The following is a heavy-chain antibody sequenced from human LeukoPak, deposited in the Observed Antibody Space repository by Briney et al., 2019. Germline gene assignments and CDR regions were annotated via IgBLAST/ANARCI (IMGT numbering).Heavy chain of an antibody. V-gene: IGHV3-21*01. CDR1: GFIFNSHS. Sequence: GGSLRLSCAASGFIFNSHSMNWVRQAPGKGLEWVSSISSTSSYIYYADSVRSRFTISRDNAKNSLYLQMNSLRAEDTAVYYCARSSGWYHRGPDYYYYYMDVWGKGTTVTVS. J-gene: IGHJ6*03. CDR3: ARSSGWYHRGPDYYYYYMDV. CDR2: ISSTSSYI. D-gene: IGHD6-19*01.